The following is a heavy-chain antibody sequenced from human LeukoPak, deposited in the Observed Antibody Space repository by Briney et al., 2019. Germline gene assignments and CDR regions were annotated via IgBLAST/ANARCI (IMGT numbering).Heavy chain of an antibody. J-gene: IGHJ5*02. CDR3: ARCNYYDSTDRWVCWFDP. V-gene: IGHV5-51*01. CDR1: GYSFTSYW. D-gene: IGHD3-22*01. CDR2: IYPGDSDT. Sequence: GESLKISCKGSGYSFTSYWIGWVRQMPGKGLEWMGIIYPGDSDTRYSPSSQGQVTISADKSISTAYLQWSSLKASDTAMYYCARCNYYDSTDRWVCWFDPWGQGTLVTVSS.